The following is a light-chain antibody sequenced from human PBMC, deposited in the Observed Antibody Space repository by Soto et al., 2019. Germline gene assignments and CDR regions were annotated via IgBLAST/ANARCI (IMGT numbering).Light chain of an antibody. V-gene: IGKV1-9*01. J-gene: IGKJ4*01. CDR2: AAS. Sequence: DIQLTQSPSFLSASVGDRVTITCRAIQGISSYLAWYQQKPGKAPKLLIYAASTLQSGVPSRCSVSGSGTEFTLTISSLQLEDFATYYCQQLNSYPLNFGGGTKVEIK. CDR3: QQLNSYPLN. CDR1: QGISSY.